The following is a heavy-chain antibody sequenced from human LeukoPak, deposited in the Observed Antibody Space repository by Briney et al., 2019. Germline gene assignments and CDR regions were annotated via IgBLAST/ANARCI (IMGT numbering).Heavy chain of an antibody. V-gene: IGHV3-21*04. CDR2: TSSSSSYI. D-gene: IGHD6-13*01. Sequence: GGSLRLSCAASGFTFSSYSMNWVRQAPGKGLEWVSSTSSSSSYIYYADSVKGRFTISRDNAKNSLYLQMNSLRAEDTAVYYCARDRIAAAGTRGEYGGYWGQGTLVTVSS. CDR1: GFTFSSYS. CDR3: ARDRIAAAGTRGEYGGY. J-gene: IGHJ4*02.